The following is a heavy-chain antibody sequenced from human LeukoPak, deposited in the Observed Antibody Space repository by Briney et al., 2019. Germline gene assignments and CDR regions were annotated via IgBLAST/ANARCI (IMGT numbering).Heavy chain of an antibody. V-gene: IGHV1-46*03. Sequence: ASVKVSCKASGYTFTSYYMHWARQAPGQGLEWMGIINPSGGSTSYAQKFQGRVTMTRDTSTSTVYMELSSLGSEDTAVYYCYIAAAGTLDYWGQGTLVTVSS. CDR1: GYTFTSYY. D-gene: IGHD6-13*01. J-gene: IGHJ4*02. CDR2: INPSGGST. CDR3: YIAAAGTLDY.